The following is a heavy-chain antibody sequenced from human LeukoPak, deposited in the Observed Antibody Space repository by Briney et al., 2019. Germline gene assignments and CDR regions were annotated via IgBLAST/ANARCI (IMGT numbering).Heavy chain of an antibody. CDR2: ISAYNGNT. J-gene: IGHJ3*02. V-gene: IGHV1-18*01. CDR3: ARAPPLRSPLGLRKVWSYDAIDI. Sequence: GASVKVSCKASGYTFTSYGISWVRQAPGQGLEWMGWISAYNGNTNYAQKLQGRVTMTTDTSTSTAYMELRSLRSDDTAVYYCARAPPLRSPLGLRKVWSYDAIDIWGQGTMVTVSS. CDR1: GYTFTSYG. D-gene: IGHD2-21*01.